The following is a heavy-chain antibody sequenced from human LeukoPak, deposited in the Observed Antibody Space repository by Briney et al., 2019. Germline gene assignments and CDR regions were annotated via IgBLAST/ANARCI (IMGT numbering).Heavy chain of an antibody. Sequence: SETLSLTCSVCGGSISSPNHDWAWIRQPPGQGLEWIGSIYYSGTTYYNLSLKSRVTLSVDTSQNQFSLKLSSVTAADTAIYFCARSLGANTWVGNWFDPWGQGTLVTVSP. J-gene: IGHJ5*02. CDR2: IYYSGTT. CDR3: ARSLGANTWVGNWFDP. CDR1: GGSISSPNHD. D-gene: IGHD3-10*01. V-gene: IGHV4-39*01.